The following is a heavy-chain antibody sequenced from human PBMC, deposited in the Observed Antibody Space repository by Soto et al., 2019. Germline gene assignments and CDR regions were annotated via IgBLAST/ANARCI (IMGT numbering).Heavy chain of an antibody. D-gene: IGHD5-12*01. CDR1: GYTFTSYG. CDR3: ARLKWLRFQGGVDV. CDR2: ISAYNGNT. V-gene: IGHV1-18*01. J-gene: IGHJ6*02. Sequence: QVPLVQSGAEAKKPGASVKVSCKASGYTFTSYGIIWVRQAPGQGLEWMGWISAYNGNTNYAQKLQGRVTMTTDTSTSAAYMELRSLRSDDTAVYYCARLKWLRFQGGVDVCGQGTTVTVSS.